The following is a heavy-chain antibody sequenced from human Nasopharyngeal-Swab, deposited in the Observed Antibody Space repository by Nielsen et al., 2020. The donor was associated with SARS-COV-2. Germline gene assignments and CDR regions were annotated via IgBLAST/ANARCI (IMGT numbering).Heavy chain of an antibody. V-gene: IGHV1-8*01. Sequence: ASVKISCKASGYTFTSFDINWVRHAPGQGLEWMGWINPNSGNTGYAQKLQGRISMTRNTHINTAYMELDSLTSADTAVYYCARLEVRGVIGPWGQGTLVTVSS. CDR2: INPNSGNT. D-gene: IGHD3-10*01. CDR3: ARLEVRGVIGP. J-gene: IGHJ5*02. CDR1: GYTFTSFD.